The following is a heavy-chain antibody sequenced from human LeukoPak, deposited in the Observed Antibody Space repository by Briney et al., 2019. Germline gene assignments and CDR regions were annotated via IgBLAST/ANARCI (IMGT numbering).Heavy chain of an antibody. CDR1: GYTFTSYG. Sequence: ASVKVSCKASGYTFTSYGVSWLRQAPGQGLEWMGWISGYNGNTNYPQKLQGRVTMTTDTSTSTTYMELRNLRSDDTAVYFCARDNRRNWTIFDYWGQGTLITVSS. D-gene: IGHD3/OR15-3a*01. V-gene: IGHV1-18*01. CDR3: ARDNRRNWTIFDY. CDR2: ISGYNGNT. J-gene: IGHJ4*02.